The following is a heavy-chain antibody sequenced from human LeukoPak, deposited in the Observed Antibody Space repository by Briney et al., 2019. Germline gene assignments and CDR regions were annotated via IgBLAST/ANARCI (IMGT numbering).Heavy chain of an antibody. J-gene: IGHJ2*01. CDR2: MDSNSDTS. D-gene: IGHD6-13*01. CDR1: GFTFGRYE. CDR3: ARVLSSSWYGGGYLDL. V-gene: IGHV1-8*01. Sequence: ASVKVSCKASGFTFGRYEVSWVRQATGQGLEWLGWMDSNSDTSGYAQKFQGRVTMTRNTSINTAYMELSSLRSDDTAVYYCARVLSSSWYGGGYLDLWGRGTQVTVSS.